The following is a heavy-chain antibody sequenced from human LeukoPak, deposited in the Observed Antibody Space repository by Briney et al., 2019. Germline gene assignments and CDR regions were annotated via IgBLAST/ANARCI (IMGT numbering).Heavy chain of an antibody. CDR3: AKADDDYGDPGDY. Sequence: GGSLRLSCAASGFTFSSYAMSGVRQAPGKGLEWVSAISGSGGSTYYADSVKGRFTISRDNSKNTLYLQMNSLRAEDTAVYYCAKADDDYGDPGDYWGQGTLVTVSS. J-gene: IGHJ4*02. CDR2: ISGSGGST. D-gene: IGHD4-17*01. CDR1: GFTFSSYA. V-gene: IGHV3-23*01.